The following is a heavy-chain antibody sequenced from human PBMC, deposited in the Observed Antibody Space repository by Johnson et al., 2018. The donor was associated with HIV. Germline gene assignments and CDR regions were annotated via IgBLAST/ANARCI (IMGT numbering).Heavy chain of an antibody. V-gene: IGHV3-23*04. Sequence: VQLVESGGGLVQPGGSLRLSCAASGFTFSTYAMSWVRQAPEKGLEWVSSISGSGGTTYYADSVKGRFNISRDNSKNMLYVQMHSLRGEDTAVYFCAKSQDRSAHDYDFDLWGQGTMVTVSS. J-gene: IGHJ3*01. CDR2: ISGSGGTT. D-gene: IGHD3-22*01. CDR3: AKSQDRSAHDYDFDL. CDR1: GFTFSTYA.